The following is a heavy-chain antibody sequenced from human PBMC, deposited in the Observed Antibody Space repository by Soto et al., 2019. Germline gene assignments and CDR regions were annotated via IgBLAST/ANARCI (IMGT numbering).Heavy chain of an antibody. V-gene: IGHV1-3*01. CDR1: GYTFTSYA. CDR3: GRDRRVGSSSGLFISGLDV. D-gene: IGHD6-6*01. CDR2: INAGNGNT. Sequence: QVQLVQSGAEVKKPGASVKVSCKASGYTFTSYAMHWVRQAPGQRLEWMGWINAGNGNTKYSQKFQGRVTITRDTSASTDYMELRSLRSEDTALCCCGRDRRVGSSSGLFISGLDVWGQGNKVTVSS. J-gene: IGHJ6*02.